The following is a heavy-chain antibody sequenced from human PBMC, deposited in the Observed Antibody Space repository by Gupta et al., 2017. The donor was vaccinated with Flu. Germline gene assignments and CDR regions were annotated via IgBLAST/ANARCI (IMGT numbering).Heavy chain of an antibody. CDR3: ARGGGIAAAGRYDP. D-gene: IGHD6-13*01. J-gene: IGHJ5*02. CDR2: INPGGGST. V-gene: IGHV1-46*01. CDR1: GYAVTSNF. Sequence: VRLVQSGAEVKKPGASVRISCKASGYAVTSNFVHWVGQAPGQGVEWMGLINPGGGSTSYAQRFQGRVTMTSDTSASAVYMELSSLRYEDTAVYYCARGGGIAAAGRYDPWGQGTLVTVSS.